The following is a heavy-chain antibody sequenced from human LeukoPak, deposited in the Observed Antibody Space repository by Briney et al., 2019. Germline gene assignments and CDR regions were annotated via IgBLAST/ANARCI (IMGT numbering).Heavy chain of an antibody. D-gene: IGHD5-18*01. J-gene: IGHJ5*02. Sequence: SETLSLTCTVSGYSISSGYYWGWIRQPPGKGLEWIGSIYHSGSTYYNPSLKSRVTISVDTSKNQFSLKLSSVTAADTAVYYCARGGGYSYGQNWFDPWGQGTLVTVSS. CDR2: IYHSGST. V-gene: IGHV4-38-2*02. CDR1: GYSISSGYY. CDR3: ARGGGYSYGQNWFDP.